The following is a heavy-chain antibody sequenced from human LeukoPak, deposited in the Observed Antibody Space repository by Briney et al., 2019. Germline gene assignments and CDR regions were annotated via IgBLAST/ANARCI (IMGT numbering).Heavy chain of an antibody. CDR2: INPNSGGT. CDR3: ARGIVVVPAAIEWGYFDY. D-gene: IGHD2-2*01. J-gene: IGHJ4*02. V-gene: IGHV1-2*02. Sequence: ASVNVSCKASGYTFTGYYMHWVRQAPGQGLEWMGWINPNSGGTNYAQKFQGRVTMTRDTSISTAYMELSRLRSDDTAVYYCARGIVVVPAAIEWGYFDYWGQGTLVTVSS. CDR1: GYTFTGYY.